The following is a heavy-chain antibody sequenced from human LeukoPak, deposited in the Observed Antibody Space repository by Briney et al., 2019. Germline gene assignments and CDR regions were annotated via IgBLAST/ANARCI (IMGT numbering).Heavy chain of an antibody. Sequence: GASLKISCKGSGSRFTSYWIGWVRQMPGKGLEWMGIIYPGDPDTRYSPSFQGQVTISADKSISTAYLQWSSLKASDTAMYYCARQEEYCSSTSCLTYFDYWGQGTLVTVSS. CDR1: GSRFTSYW. D-gene: IGHD2-2*01. J-gene: IGHJ4*02. V-gene: IGHV5-51*01. CDR2: IYPGDPDT. CDR3: ARQEEYCSSTSCLTYFDY.